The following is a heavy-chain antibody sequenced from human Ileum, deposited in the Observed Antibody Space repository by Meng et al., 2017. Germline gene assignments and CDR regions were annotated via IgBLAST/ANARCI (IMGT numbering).Heavy chain of an antibody. Sequence: LQESGTGLVRRSETLALICTDSGGCIRSYYWSWIRQPPGKGLEWIGYIYYSGSTNYNHSLKSRVTISVDTSKNQFSLKLSSVTAADTAVYYCAGGLTISAFDIWGQGTMVTVSS. CDR2: IYYSGST. CDR1: GGCIRSYY. CDR3: AGGLTISAFDI. J-gene: IGHJ3*02. V-gene: IGHV4-59*01. D-gene: IGHD3-10*01.